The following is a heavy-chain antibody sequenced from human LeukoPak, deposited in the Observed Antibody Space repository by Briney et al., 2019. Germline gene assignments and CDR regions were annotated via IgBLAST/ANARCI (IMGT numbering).Heavy chain of an antibody. J-gene: IGHJ6*03. CDR2: IIPIFGTA. Sequence: ASVKVSCKASGGTFSSYAISWVRQAPGQGLEWMGGIIPIFGTANYAQKFQGRVTITADESTSTAYMELSSLRSEDTAMYYCARAPYSSGGSTSYYYYYYMDVWGKGTTVTVSS. V-gene: IGHV1-69*13. CDR3: ARAPYSSGGSTSYYYYYYMDV. D-gene: IGHD6-19*01. CDR1: GGTFSSYA.